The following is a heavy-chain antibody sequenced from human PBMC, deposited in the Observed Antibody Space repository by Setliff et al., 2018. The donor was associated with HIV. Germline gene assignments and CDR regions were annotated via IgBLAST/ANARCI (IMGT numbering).Heavy chain of an antibody. J-gene: IGHJ3*02. CDR1: GGSISSGSYY. CDR3: ARDPVIMFGGVSGDVFDI. D-gene: IGHD3-16*01. CDR2: IYSSGST. Sequence: PSETLSLTCTVSGGSISSGSYYWSWIRQPAGKGLEWIGRIYSSGSTKYNPSLKSRVTISVDTSKNQFSLRLSSVTAADTAVYYCARDPVIMFGGVSGDVFDIWGQGTMVTVSS. V-gene: IGHV4-61*02.